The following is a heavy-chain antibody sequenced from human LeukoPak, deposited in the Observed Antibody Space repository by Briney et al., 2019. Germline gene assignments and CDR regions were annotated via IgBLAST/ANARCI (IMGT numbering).Heavy chain of an antibody. CDR2: IYYSGST. V-gene: IGHV4-59*01. CDR1: GGSISGYY. D-gene: IGHD3-9*01. Sequence: PSETLSLTCTVSGGSISGYYWRWIRQPPGKGLEWIGYIYYSGSTNYNPSLKSRVTISVDTSKNQFSLKLSSVTAADTAVYYCARGRSYYDILTGHNWYDPWGQGTLVTVSS. CDR3: ARGRSYYDILTGHNWYDP. J-gene: IGHJ5*02.